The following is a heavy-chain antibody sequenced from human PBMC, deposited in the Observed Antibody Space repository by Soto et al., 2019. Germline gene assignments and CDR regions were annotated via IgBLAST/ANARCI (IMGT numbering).Heavy chain of an antibody. Sequence: VASVKVSCKSSGYTFTNFGLSWVRQAPGQGLEWMGWISGYNGNTNYAQKFQGRVTMTTDTSTSAAYMELRSLTSDDTAVYYCARDKGYGFGWSSSSGMDVWGQGTTVTVSS. J-gene: IGHJ6*02. CDR1: GYTFTNFG. CDR3: ARDKGYGFGWSSSSGMDV. V-gene: IGHV1-18*01. CDR2: ISGYNGNT. D-gene: IGHD5-18*01.